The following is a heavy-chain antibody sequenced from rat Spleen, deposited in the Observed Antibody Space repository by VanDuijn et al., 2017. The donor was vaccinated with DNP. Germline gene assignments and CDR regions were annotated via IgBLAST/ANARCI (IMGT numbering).Heavy chain of an antibody. Sequence: EVQLVESGGGLVQPGRSLKLSCAASGFTFRDHNMAWVRQAPKKGLEWVATISYDGSSTYYRDSVKGRFTISRDNAKNTQYLQMDSLRSEDTATYFCTRRTEAPYWYFDFWGPGTMVTVSS. V-gene: IGHV5-7*01. J-gene: IGHJ1*01. CDR2: ISYDGSST. D-gene: IGHD1-11*01. CDR1: GFTFRDHN. CDR3: TRRTEAPYWYFDF.